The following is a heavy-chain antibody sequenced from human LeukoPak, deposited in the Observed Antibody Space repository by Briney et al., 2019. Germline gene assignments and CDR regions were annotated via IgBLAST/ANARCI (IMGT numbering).Heavy chain of an antibody. CDR2: ISGSGGST. V-gene: IGHV3-23*01. D-gene: IGHD3-3*01. CDR3: ATISEPTRAFDI. J-gene: IGHJ3*02. Sequence: TGGSLRLSCAASGFTFSSYSMNWVRQAPGKGLEWVSAISGSGGSTYYADSVKGRFTISRDNSKNTLYLQMNSLRAEDTAVYYCATISEPTRAFDIWGQGTMVTVSS. CDR1: GFTFSSYS.